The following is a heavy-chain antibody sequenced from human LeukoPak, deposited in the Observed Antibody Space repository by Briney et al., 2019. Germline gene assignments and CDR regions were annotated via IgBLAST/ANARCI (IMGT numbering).Heavy chain of an antibody. D-gene: IGHD6-13*01. CDR2: ISSDGGSI. Sequence: PGGSLRLSCVASGFTFSSSWMYCVRQAPGKGLVWASRISSDGGSITYADSVKGRFTISRDNAKNTLYLQMNSLRVEDTAVYYCTRADSTWANDYWGQGTLVTVSS. J-gene: IGHJ4*02. CDR3: TRADSTWANDY. CDR1: GFTFSSSW. V-gene: IGHV3-74*01.